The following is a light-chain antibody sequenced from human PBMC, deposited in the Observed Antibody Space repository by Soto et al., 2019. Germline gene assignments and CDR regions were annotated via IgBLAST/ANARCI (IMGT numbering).Light chain of an antibody. J-gene: IGKJ5*01. CDR3: QQRFNWPLT. CDR2: DAS. Sequence: EIVLTQSPATLSLSPGERATLSCRASQSVSSFLAWYQQQPGQAPMLLIYDASSRATGVPARFSGSGSGTDFTLTISSLEPEDFAVYYCQQRFNWPLTFGHGTRLEIK. CDR1: QSVSSF. V-gene: IGKV3-11*01.